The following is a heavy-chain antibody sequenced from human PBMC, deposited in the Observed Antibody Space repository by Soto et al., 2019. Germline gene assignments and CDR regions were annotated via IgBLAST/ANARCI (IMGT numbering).Heavy chain of an antibody. CDR3: AKGWTAVAGYVGGSIGDYYYYGMDV. D-gene: IGHD6-19*01. CDR2: ISGSGGST. J-gene: IGHJ6*02. Sequence: QPGGSLRLSCAAYGFTFSSYAMSWVRQAPGKGLEWVSAISGSGGSTYYADSVKGRFTISRDNSKNTLYLQMNSLRAEDTAVYYCAKGWTAVAGYVGGSIGDYYYYGMDVWGQGTTVTVSS. CDR1: GFTFSSYA. V-gene: IGHV3-23*01.